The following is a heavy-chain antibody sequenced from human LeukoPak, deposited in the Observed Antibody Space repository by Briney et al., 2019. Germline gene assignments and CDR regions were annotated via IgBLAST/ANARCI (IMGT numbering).Heavy chain of an antibody. D-gene: IGHD6-6*01. CDR3: ARHLQPTSSLGYYYYGMDV. CDR1: GGSTSSYY. Sequence: SETLSLTCTVSGGSTSSYYWSWIRQPPGKGLEWIGYIYYSGSTNYNPSLKSRVTISVDTSKNQFSLKLSSVTAADTAVYYCARHLQPTSSLGYYYYGMDVWGQGTTVTVSS. V-gene: IGHV4-59*08. J-gene: IGHJ6*02. CDR2: IYYSGST.